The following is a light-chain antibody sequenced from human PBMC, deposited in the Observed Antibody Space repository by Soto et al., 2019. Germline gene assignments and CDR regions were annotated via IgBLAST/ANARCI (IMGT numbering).Light chain of an antibody. CDR3: QQYGSSSYS. CDR2: GPS. Sequence: EIVLTQSPGTLSLSPGERATLSCRASQSVSSSYLAWYQQKPGQAPRLLIYGPSSRATGITDRFSGSGSGTDFTLTISRLEPEDFAVYYCQQYGSSSYSFGQGTKLEIK. CDR1: QSVSSSY. J-gene: IGKJ2*01. V-gene: IGKV3-20*01.